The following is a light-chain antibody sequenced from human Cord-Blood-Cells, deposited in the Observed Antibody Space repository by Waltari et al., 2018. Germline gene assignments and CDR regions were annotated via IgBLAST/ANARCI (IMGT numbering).Light chain of an antibody. CDR3: SSYTSSSTV. CDR1: SSDVGGYNY. J-gene: IGLJ3*02. Sequence: QSALTQPASVSGSPGQSITISCTGTSSDVGGYNYFSWDQQHPGKAPKLMIYDVSNRPSGVSNRFSGSKSGNTASLTISGLQAEDEADYYCSSYTSSSTVFGGGTKLTVL. V-gene: IGLV2-14*01. CDR2: DVS.